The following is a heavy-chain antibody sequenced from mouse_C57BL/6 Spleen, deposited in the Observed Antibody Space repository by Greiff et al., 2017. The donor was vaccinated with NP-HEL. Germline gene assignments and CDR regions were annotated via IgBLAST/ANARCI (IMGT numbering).Heavy chain of an antibody. Sequence: EVKLVESGPGLVKPSQSLSLTCSVTGYSITSGYYWNWIRQFPGNKLEWMGYISYDGSNNYNPSLKNRISITRDTSKNQFFLKLNSVTTEDTATYYCARATGNWYFDVWGTGTTVTVSS. D-gene: IGHD1-1*01. J-gene: IGHJ1*03. CDR2: ISYDGSN. CDR1: GYSITSGYY. CDR3: ARATGNWYFDV. V-gene: IGHV3-6*01.